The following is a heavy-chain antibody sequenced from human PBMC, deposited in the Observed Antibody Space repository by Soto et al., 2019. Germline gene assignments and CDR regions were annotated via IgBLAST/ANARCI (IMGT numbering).Heavy chain of an antibody. J-gene: IGHJ4*02. CDR3: ARGPDCTNGVCSDY. CDR2: MNPNSGNT. Sequence: GXSLQISSEASGYTFTIYDMQWGRQATGQGLEWMGWMNPNSGNTGYAQKFQGRITMTRNTSISTAYMELSSLRSEDTAVYYCARGPDCTNGVCSDYWGQGSLVTVSS. D-gene: IGHD2-8*01. CDR1: GYTFTIYD. V-gene: IGHV1-8*01.